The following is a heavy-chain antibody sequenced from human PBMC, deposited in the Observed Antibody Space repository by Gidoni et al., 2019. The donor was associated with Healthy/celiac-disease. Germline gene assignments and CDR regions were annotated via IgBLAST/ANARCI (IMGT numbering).Heavy chain of an antibody. CDR1: GWSCRCYY. CDR3: ARQSYCSGGSCYPDDY. D-gene: IGHD2-15*01. Sequence: QVQLQQWGAGLLKPSETLSLTCAVYGWSCRCYYWRWIRQPPGKGLEWIGEINHSGSTNYNPSLKSRVTISVDTSKNQFSLKLSSVTAADTAVYYCARQSYCSGGSCYPDDYWGQGTLVTVSS. CDR2: INHSGST. J-gene: IGHJ4*02. V-gene: IGHV4-34*01.